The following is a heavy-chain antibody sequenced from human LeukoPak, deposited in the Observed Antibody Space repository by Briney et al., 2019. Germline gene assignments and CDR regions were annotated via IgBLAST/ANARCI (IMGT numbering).Heavy chain of an antibody. Sequence: GGSLRLSCAASGFSFNNYDMHWVRQAPGKGLEWVSGLGSGGDTYYPDSVRGRFTISRDNSKNTLYLQMNSLRAEDTAVYYCAKDLRYCSGGSCYGDYFDYWGQGTLVTVSS. V-gene: IGHV3-13*01. D-gene: IGHD2-15*01. CDR3: AKDLRYCSGGSCYGDYFDY. J-gene: IGHJ4*02. CDR2: LGSGGDT. CDR1: GFSFNNYD.